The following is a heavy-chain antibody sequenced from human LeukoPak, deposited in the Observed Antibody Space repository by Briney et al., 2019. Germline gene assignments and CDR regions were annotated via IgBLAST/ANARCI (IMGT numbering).Heavy chain of an antibody. D-gene: IGHD3-10*01. CDR2: INPNSGGT. CDR3: ARAEYYYGSGSPRYDY. V-gene: IGHV1-2*06. J-gene: IGHJ4*02. CDR1: GYTFTGYY. Sequence: GASVKVSCKASGYTFTGYYMHWVRQAPGQGLEWMGRINPNSGGTNYAQKFQGRVTMTRDTSISTAYMELSRLRSDDTAVYYCARAEYYYGSGSPRYDYWGQGTLVTVSS.